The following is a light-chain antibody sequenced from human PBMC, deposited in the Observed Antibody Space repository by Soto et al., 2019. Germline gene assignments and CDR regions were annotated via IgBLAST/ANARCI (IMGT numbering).Light chain of an antibody. J-gene: IGKJ1*01. V-gene: IGKV1-8*01. CDR3: QQYYSYPPT. CDR1: QGISSY. CDR2: AAS. Sequence: IRMTQSPSSFSASTGDRVTITCRASQGISSYLAWYQQKPGKAPKLLIYAASTLQSGVPSRFSGSGSGTDFTLTISCLQSEDFATYYCQQYYSYPPTFGQGTKV.